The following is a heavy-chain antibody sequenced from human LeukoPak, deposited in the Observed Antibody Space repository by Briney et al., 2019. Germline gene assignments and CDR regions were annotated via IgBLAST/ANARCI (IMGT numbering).Heavy chain of an antibody. J-gene: IGHJ4*02. D-gene: IGHD6-6*01. CDR3: AKGDLEARPYYFDY. CDR1: RFTFSDYY. CDR2: ITDTGGST. V-gene: IGHV3-23*01. Sequence: GGSLRLSCAASRFTFSDYYMSWIRQAPGKGLEWVSAITDTGGSTWYADSVTGRFTISRDNSQSTLYLEMNGLRAEDTALYYCAKGDLEARPYYFDYWGQGTLVSVSS.